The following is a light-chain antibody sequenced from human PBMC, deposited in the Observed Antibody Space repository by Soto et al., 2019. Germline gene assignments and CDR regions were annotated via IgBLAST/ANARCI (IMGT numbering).Light chain of an antibody. CDR2: GVS. Sequence: EIVMTQSPATLSVSPGERATLSCRASQSVSSKLAWFQQKPGQAPSLLIYGVSTRATGVPVRFSGSGSGTEFTLTISSLQPEDFTVYSCLQYHNLWAFGQGTKV. J-gene: IGKJ1*01. CDR3: LQYHNLWA. V-gene: IGKV3-15*01. CDR1: QSVSSK.